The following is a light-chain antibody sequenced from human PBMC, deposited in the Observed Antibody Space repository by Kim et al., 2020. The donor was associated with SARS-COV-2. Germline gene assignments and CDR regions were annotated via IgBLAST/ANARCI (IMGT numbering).Light chain of an antibody. Sequence: VTISCTGSSSNSGAGYDVHWYQQLPGTAPKLLIYGNSNRPSGVPDRFSGSKSGTSASLAITGLQAEDEADYYCQSYDSSLSGPVVFGGGTKLTVL. V-gene: IGLV1-40*01. CDR3: QSYDSSLSGPVV. CDR2: GNS. J-gene: IGLJ2*01. CDR1: SSNSGAGYD.